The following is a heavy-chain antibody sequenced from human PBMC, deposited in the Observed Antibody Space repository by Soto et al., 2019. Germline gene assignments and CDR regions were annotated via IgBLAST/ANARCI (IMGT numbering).Heavy chain of an antibody. CDR3: ARVSSGTVAGMDV. CDR1: GGSFSGYY. D-gene: IGHD1-26*01. Sequence: SETLSLTRAVYGGSFSGYYWSWIRQPPGKGLEWIGEINHSGSTNYNPSLKSRVTISVDTSKNQFSLKLSSVTAADTAVYYCARVSSGTVAGMDVWGQGTTVTVSS. V-gene: IGHV4-34*01. J-gene: IGHJ6*02. CDR2: INHSGST.